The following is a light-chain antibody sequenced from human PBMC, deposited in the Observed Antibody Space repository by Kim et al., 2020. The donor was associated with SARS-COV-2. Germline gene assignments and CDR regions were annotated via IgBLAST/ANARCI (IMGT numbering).Light chain of an antibody. CDR2: DVT. V-gene: IGLV2-14*03. CDR3: SSYTATTASC. Sequence: QSALTQPASVSGSPGQSITIFCTGTNSDVGGYNYVSWYQQHPGKAPKLLIYDVTRRPSGVSDRFSGSKSGYRATLTISGLQPEDEAEYYCSSYTATTASCFETGTKVTV. J-gene: IGLJ1*01. CDR1: NSDVGGYNY.